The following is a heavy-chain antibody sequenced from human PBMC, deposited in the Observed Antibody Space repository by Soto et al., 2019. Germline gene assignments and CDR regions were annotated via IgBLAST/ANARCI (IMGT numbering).Heavy chain of an antibody. V-gene: IGHV1-8*01. J-gene: IGHJ5*02. CDR3: ACQLASRCYTWFDP. CDR2: MNPNSGTT. CDR1: GYTFTSYD. Sequence: QVQLVQSGAEVKKPGASVKVSCKASGYTFTSYDINWVRQSTGQGLEWMGWMNPNSGTTGYAQKFQGRVTMTRNTSIITAYMELSSLRSEDTAVYYWACQLASRCYTWFDPLGQGTLVNVSS. D-gene: IGHD2-2*01.